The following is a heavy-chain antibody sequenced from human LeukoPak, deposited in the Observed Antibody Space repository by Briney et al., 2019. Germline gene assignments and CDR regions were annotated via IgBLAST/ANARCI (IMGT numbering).Heavy chain of an antibody. CDR1: GFTFSSYS. V-gene: IGHV3-21*01. D-gene: IGHD2/OR15-2a*01. CDR3: ARARGRTTRH. Sequence: GGSLRLSCAASGFTFSSYSMNWVRQAPGKGLECVSSISSSSSYIYYADSVKGRFTISRDNAKNSLYLQMNSLRAEDTAVYYCARARGRTTRHWGQGTLVTVSS. J-gene: IGHJ4*02. CDR2: ISSSSSYI.